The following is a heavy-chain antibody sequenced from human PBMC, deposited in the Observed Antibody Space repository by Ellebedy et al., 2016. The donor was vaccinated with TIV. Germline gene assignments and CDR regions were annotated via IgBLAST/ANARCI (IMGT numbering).Heavy chain of an antibody. J-gene: IGHJ5*02. CDR1: GFTFSTYN. D-gene: IGHD3-10*01. V-gene: IGHV4-59*01. Sequence: ESLKISCAASGFTFSTYNMNWVRQPPGKGLEWIGYIYYSGSTNYNPTLKSRATISVDTSKNQFSLKLSSVTAADTAVYYCARVGENYYGSGNWFDPWGQGTLVTVSS. CDR2: IYYSGST. CDR3: ARVGENYYGSGNWFDP.